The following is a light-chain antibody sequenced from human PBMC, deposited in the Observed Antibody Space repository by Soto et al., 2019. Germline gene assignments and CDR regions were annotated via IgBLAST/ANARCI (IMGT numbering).Light chain of an antibody. Sequence: QAVVTQEPSFSVSPGGTVTLTCGLRSGLVSTRYYPSWYQQTPGQAPRTLVYSTNTRSSGVPDRFSGSILGNKAALTITGAQADDESDYYCVLYMGSGIWVFGGGTKLTVL. CDR2: STN. CDR1: SGLVSTRYY. J-gene: IGLJ3*02. V-gene: IGLV8-61*01. CDR3: VLYMGSGIWV.